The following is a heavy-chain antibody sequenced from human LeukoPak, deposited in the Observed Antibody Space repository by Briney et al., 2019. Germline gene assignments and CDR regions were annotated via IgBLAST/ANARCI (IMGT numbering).Heavy chain of an antibody. CDR3: ASPKASSYGYMDV. J-gene: IGHJ6*03. CDR2: IYYSGST. D-gene: IGHD3-10*01. Sequence: PSETLSLTCTVSGGSISSSSYYWGWIRQPPGKGLEWIGSIYYSGSTYYNPSLKSRVTISVDTSKNQFSLKLSSVTAADTAVYYCASPKASSYGYMDVWGKGTTVTISS. V-gene: IGHV4-39*01. CDR1: GGSISSSSYY.